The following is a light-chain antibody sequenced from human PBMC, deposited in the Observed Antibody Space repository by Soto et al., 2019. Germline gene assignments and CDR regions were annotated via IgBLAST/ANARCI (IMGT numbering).Light chain of an antibody. CDR1: RSDVGGYNY. Sequence: QSVLTQPAALSGSPGQSISISWTGTRSDVGGYNYVSWYQQHPGKAPKLMIYEVSNRPSGVSNRFSGSKSGNTASLTISGLQAEDEADYYCSSYTSSSTLYVFGTGNKLTXL. J-gene: IGLJ1*01. V-gene: IGLV2-14*01. CDR2: EVS. CDR3: SSYTSSSTLYV.